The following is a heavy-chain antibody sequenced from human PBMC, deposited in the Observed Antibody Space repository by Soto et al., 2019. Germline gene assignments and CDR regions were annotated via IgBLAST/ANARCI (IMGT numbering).Heavy chain of an antibody. CDR1: GGSISSESYF. CDR3: ARLDYDFWSGSVLSSFDY. D-gene: IGHD3-3*01. Sequence: PSETLSLTCTVSGGSISSESYFWGWVRQPSGKGLEWVGTISYSGSPFFNPSLKGRATLSVDTSKNQFSLRLSAVTAADSAVYYCARLDYDFWSGSVLSSFDYWGQGTLVTVSS. V-gene: IGHV4-39*01. J-gene: IGHJ4*02. CDR2: ISYSGSP.